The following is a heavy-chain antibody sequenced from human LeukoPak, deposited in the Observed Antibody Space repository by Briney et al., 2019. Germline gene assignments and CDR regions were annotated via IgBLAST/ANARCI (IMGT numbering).Heavy chain of an antibody. D-gene: IGHD2-2*01. CDR2: ISWNSGSI. V-gene: IGHV3-9*01. J-gene: IGHJ6*02. Sequence: GGSLRLSCAASGFTFDDYAMHWVRQAPGKGLEWVSGISWNSGSIGYADSVKGRFTISRDNAKNSLYLQMNSLRAEDTALYYCAKDSRGCSSTSCYYYYYGMDVWGQGTTVTVSS. CDR1: GFTFDDYA. CDR3: AKDSRGCSSTSCYYYYYGMDV.